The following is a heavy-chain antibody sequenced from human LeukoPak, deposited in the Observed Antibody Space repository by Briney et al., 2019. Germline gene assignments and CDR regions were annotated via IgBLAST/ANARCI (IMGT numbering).Heavy chain of an antibody. Sequence: SETLSLTCTVSGGSISSYYWSWIRQPPGKGLEWIGYIYYSGSTNYNPSLKSRVTISVDTSKNQFSLKLSSVTAADTAVYYCARDHGGYDYYYYYGMDVWGQGTTVTVSS. D-gene: IGHD5-12*01. CDR3: ARDHGGYDYYYYYGMDV. CDR2: IYYSGST. CDR1: GGSISSYY. J-gene: IGHJ6*02. V-gene: IGHV4-59*12.